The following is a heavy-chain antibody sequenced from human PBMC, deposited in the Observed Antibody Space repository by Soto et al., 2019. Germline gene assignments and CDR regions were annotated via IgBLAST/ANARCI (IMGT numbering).Heavy chain of an antibody. CDR3: AKRALSYVGVFDN. D-gene: IGHD3-16*01. J-gene: IGHJ4*02. CDR2: ISGRDDST. Sequence: EVQLSESGGGLVQPGGSLRLSCAASGFTFSGYCMDWVRQAPGKGLEWVSAISGRDDSTHYADSVRGRFTISRDISKNTLYLQMSSLMDVYTAIYYCAKRALSYVGVFDNWGQGTLVTVSS. V-gene: IGHV3-23*01. CDR1: GFTFSGYC.